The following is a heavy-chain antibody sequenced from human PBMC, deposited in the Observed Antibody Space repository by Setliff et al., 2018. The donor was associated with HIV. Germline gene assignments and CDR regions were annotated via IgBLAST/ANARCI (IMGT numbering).Heavy chain of an antibody. CDR2: IFPNDEK. V-gene: IGHV2-26*01. J-gene: IGHJ4*02. D-gene: IGHD3-3*01. CDR1: GFSLSNTRMG. Sequence: SGPTLAHPTETLTLPCTVSGFSLSNTRMGVSWIRQPPGKALEWLAHIFPNDEKSYSASLKSRVTISEDTSKSQVVLTMTNMDPLDTATYFCARYNFRRGYWDYFDYWGQGTQVTVSS. CDR3: ARYNFRRGYWDYFDY.